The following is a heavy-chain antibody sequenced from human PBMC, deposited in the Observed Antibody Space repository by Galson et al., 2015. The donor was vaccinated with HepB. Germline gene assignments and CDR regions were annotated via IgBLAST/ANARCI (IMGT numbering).Heavy chain of an antibody. Sequence: QSGAEVKKPGESLKISCKGSGYTFTSYWIGWERQMPGKGLEWMGIIYPGDSDTRKSPSFQGQVTISVDKSISTAYLQWSSLKASDTAMYYCARQAMVVADGMDVWGQGTTVTVSS. CDR3: ARQAMVVADGMDV. D-gene: IGHD2-15*01. CDR2: IYPGDSDT. CDR1: GYTFTSYW. J-gene: IGHJ6*02. V-gene: IGHV5-51*01.